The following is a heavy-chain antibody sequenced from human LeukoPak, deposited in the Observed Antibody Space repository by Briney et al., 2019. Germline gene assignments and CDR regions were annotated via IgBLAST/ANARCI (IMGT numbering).Heavy chain of an antibody. CDR3: ARALSLVVPAAIRGIDWYFDL. D-gene: IGHD2-2*02. CDR2: IYTGGST. Sequence: SETLSLTCTVSGDSISSYYWSWIRQPAGKGLEWIGRIYTGGSTNYNPSLKSRVTMSVDTSKNQFSLKLSSVTAADTAVYYCARALSLVVPAAIRGIDWYFDLWGRGTLVTVSS. V-gene: IGHV4-4*07. CDR1: GDSISSYY. J-gene: IGHJ2*01.